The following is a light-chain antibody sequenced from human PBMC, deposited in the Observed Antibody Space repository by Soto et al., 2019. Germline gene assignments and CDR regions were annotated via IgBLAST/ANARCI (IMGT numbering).Light chain of an antibody. CDR1: SSDVGGYNY. CDR2: EVI. CDR3: SSYAVSNNLL. V-gene: IGLV2-8*01. Sequence: QSALTQPPSASGSPGQSVTISCTGTSSDVGGYNYVSWYQQHPGKAPKLMIYEVIERPSGVPDRFSGSKSGNTASLTVSGLQAEDEADYYCSSYAVSNNLLFGGGTKLTVL. J-gene: IGLJ2*01.